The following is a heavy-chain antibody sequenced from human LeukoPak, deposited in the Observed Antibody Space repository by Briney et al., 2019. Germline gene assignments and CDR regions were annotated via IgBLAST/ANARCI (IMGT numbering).Heavy chain of an antibody. V-gene: IGHV1-8*01. CDR2: MNPNSGNT. Sequence: ASVKVSCKASGYTFTSYDIHWVRQATGQGLEWMGWMNPNSGNTGYAQKFQGRVTVTRNTSIGTAYMELSSLGSEDTAVYYCARGRSSDYFDYWGQGTLVTVSS. CDR1: GYTFTSYD. D-gene: IGHD3-3*01. CDR3: ARGRSSDYFDY. J-gene: IGHJ4*02.